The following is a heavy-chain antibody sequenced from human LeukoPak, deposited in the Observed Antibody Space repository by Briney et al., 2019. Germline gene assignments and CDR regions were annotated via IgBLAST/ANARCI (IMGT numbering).Heavy chain of an antibody. D-gene: IGHD3-3*01. Sequence: PGGSLRLSCAASGFTFSNYWIHWVRQAPGKGLVWVSRIDNAGSITTYADSVKGRFTISRDNAENTLYLQMNSLRVEDTAVYYCAKDHYWSIDYWGRGTLVTVSS. CDR3: AKDHYWSIDY. J-gene: IGHJ4*02. CDR2: IDNAGSIT. V-gene: IGHV3-74*03. CDR1: GFTFSNYW.